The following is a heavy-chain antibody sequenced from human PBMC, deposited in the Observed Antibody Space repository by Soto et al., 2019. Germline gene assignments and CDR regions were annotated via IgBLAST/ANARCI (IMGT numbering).Heavy chain of an antibody. D-gene: IGHD4-17*01. CDR1: GGSISSGDYY. CDR3: ARVDWVTTVDY. V-gene: IGHV4-30-4*01. Sequence: SETLSLTCTVSGGSISSGDYYWSWIRQPPGKGLEWIGYMYYSGSTYYNPSLKSRVTISVDTSKNQFSLKLSSVTAADTAVYYCARVDWVTTVDYWGQGTLVTVSS. J-gene: IGHJ4*02. CDR2: MYYSGST.